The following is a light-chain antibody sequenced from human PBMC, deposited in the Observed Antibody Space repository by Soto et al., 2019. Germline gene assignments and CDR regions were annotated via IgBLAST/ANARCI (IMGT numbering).Light chain of an antibody. J-gene: IGKJ2*01. Sequence: EIVLTQSPATLSLSPGERATLSCRASQSVSSYLAWYQQKPGQAPRLLIYDASNRATGIPARFSGSGSGTDFTLTISSLEPEDFAVCYGQQPYAFGKGTKLEIK. CDR2: DAS. V-gene: IGKV3-11*01. CDR1: QSVSSY. CDR3: QQPYA.